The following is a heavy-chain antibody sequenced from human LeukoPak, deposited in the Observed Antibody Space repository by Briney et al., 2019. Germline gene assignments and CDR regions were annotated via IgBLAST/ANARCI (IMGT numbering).Heavy chain of an antibody. J-gene: IGHJ5*02. CDR3: ARTYYGDNWFDP. Sequence: SETLSLTCTVSGYSLSSGYYWGWIRQPPGKGLEWIGSIYHSGSTYYNPSLKSRVTIPVDPSKNQFSLKLSSVTAADMAVYYCARTYYGDNWFDPWGQGTLVTVSS. CDR2: IYHSGST. CDR1: GYSLSSGYY. D-gene: IGHD3-10*01. V-gene: IGHV4-38-2*02.